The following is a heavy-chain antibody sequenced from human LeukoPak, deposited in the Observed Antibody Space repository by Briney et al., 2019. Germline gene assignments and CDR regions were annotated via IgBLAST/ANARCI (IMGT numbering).Heavy chain of an antibody. CDR3: AKDSSWYSSRLLGAFDI. CDR2: ISDGGGST. J-gene: IGHJ3*02. D-gene: IGHD6-13*01. V-gene: IGHV3-23*01. CDR1: GFTFSTYV. Sequence: PGGSLRLSCAASGFTFSTYVMSWVRQAPGKGLEWVSDISDGGGSTSYADSVKGRLTISRDNSKNTLSLQMNSLRVEDTAVYYCAKDSSWYSSRLLGAFDIWGQGTMVTVSS.